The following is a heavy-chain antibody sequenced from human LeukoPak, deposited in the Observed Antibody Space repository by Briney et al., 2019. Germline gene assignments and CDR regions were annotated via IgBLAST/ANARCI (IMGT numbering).Heavy chain of an antibody. V-gene: IGHV4-61*02. CDR2: IYTSGST. Sequence: PSETLSLTCTVSGGSISSGSYNWSWIRQPPGKGLEWIGRIYTSGSTNYDPSLKSRVTISVDTSKNQFSLKLSSVTAADTAVYYCVGSYDILTGYTPYFDYWGQGTLVTVSS. D-gene: IGHD3-9*01. J-gene: IGHJ4*02. CDR1: GGSISSGSYN. CDR3: VGSYDILTGYTPYFDY.